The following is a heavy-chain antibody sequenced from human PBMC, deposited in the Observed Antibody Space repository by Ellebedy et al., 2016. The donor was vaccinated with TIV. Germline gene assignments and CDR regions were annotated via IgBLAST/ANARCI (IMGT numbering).Heavy chain of an antibody. J-gene: IGHJ6*02. CDR2: IYYSADTFSGST. CDR1: GHFISDGYY. Sequence: SETLSLTCSLSGHFISDGYYWGWIRQPPGKGLEWIATIYYSADTFSGSTHYNPSLKSRLTISVDTSKNQLSLRLTSVTAADTAVYYCARHVDVWGHGTTVTVSS. V-gene: IGHV4-38-2*02. CDR3: ARHVDV.